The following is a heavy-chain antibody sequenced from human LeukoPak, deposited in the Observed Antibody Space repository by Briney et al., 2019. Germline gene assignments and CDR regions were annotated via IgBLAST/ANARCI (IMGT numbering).Heavy chain of an antibody. Sequence: ETLSRTCSVSSGSISTYSWSWIRQPPGKGLEWIGYIYYSGSTKYNPSLKSRVTISVDTSKNQFSLKLSSLTAADTAVYYCARSDYSSSPFDYWGQGTLVTVSS. V-gene: IGHV4-59*01. CDR3: ARSDYSSSPFDY. CDR2: IYYSGST. J-gene: IGHJ4*02. D-gene: IGHD6-6*01. CDR1: SGSISTYS.